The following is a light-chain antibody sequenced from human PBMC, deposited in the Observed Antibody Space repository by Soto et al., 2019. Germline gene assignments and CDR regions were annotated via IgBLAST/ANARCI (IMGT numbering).Light chain of an antibody. CDR2: EVS. CDR1: SSDIGGYNY. V-gene: IGLV2-14*01. J-gene: IGLJ1*01. CDR3: TSYTSSSTNYV. Sequence: QSALTQPASVSGSPGQSITISCTGTSSDIGGYNYVSWYQQHPGKATKLMIYEVSNRPSGVSNRFSGSKSGNTASLTISGLQAEDEADYYCTSYTSSSTNYVFGTGTQVTVL.